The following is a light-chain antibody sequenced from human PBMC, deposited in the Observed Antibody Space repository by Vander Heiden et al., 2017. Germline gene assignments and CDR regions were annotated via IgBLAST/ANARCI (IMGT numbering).Light chain of an antibody. V-gene: IGKV3-11*01. J-gene: IGKJ5*01. CDR3: QQRSYRRQMT. CDR1: PRVSSY. Sequence: IPLTQSPATPALSPGERATLPCRARPRVSSYFAWYQPKPGQAPRLLIYEATKTATGIPARSSGSGCGSDFTLTISSLELEDFAVYSCQQRSYRRQMTFGQGTRLEIK. CDR2: EAT.